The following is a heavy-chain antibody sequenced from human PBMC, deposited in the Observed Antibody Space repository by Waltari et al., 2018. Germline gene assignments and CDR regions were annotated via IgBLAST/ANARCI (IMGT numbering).Heavy chain of an antibody. CDR3: ATDLFTIFGVIRNDAFDI. D-gene: IGHD3-3*01. V-gene: IGHV1-69-2*01. CDR1: GYTFTDYY. Sequence: EVQLVQSGAEVKKPGATVKISCKVSGYTFTDYYMHWVQQAPGKGLEWMGRVDPEDGETIYAEKFQGRVTITADTSTDTAYMELSSLRSEDTAVYYCATDLFTIFGVIRNDAFDIWGQGTMVTVSS. J-gene: IGHJ3*02. CDR2: VDPEDGET.